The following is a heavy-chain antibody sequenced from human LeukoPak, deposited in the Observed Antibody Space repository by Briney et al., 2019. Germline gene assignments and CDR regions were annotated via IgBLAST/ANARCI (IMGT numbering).Heavy chain of an antibody. D-gene: IGHD3-22*01. Sequence: GGSLRLSCAASGFTFSNAWRSWVRQAPGKGLEWVGRIRSKTDGGTTDYAAPVKGRFTISRDDSKNTLYLQMNSLKTEDPAVYYCTTDDYYDSSGYTGYFDYWGQGTLVTVSS. V-gene: IGHV3-15*01. CDR3: TTDDYYDSSGYTGYFDY. J-gene: IGHJ4*02. CDR1: GFTFSNAW. CDR2: IRSKTDGGTT.